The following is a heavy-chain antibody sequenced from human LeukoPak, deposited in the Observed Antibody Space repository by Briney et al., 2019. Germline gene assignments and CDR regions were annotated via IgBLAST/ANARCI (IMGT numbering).Heavy chain of an antibody. V-gene: IGHV4-30-4*08. CDR2: IYYSGST. Sequence: SQTLSLTCTVSGGSISSGGYYWSWIRQHPGKGLEWIGCIYYSGSTNYNPSLKSRVTISVDTSKNQFSLKLSSVTAADTAVYYCARGATDYGGNPGTYFDLWGRGTLVTVSS. J-gene: IGHJ2*01. CDR3: ARGATDYGGNPGTYFDL. D-gene: IGHD4-23*01. CDR1: GGSISSGGYY.